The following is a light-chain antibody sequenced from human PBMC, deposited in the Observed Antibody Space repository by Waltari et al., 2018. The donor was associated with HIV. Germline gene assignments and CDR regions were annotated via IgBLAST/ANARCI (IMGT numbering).Light chain of an antibody. CDR2: GAS. Sequence: IKMTQSPDILSVSPGEKAALSCRASQSVGSNLAWYQQKPGQAPRLLMYGASTRATGIPDRFSGGGSGTEFTLTISSLQSDDFVVYYCQQYNNWPLTFGGGTKVEIK. V-gene: IGKV3D-15*01. CDR1: QSVGSN. J-gene: IGKJ4*01. CDR3: QQYNNWPLT.